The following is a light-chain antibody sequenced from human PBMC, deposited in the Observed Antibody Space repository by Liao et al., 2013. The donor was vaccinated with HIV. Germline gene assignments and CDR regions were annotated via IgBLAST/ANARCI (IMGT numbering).Light chain of an antibody. CDR1: KLGYKY. CDR2: QDT. J-gene: IGLJ1*01. Sequence: SYELTQPPSVSVSPGQTASITCSGDKLGYKYASWYQQKPGQSPLLVIYQDTKRPSGIPERFSGSNSGNTATLTISGTQAMDEADYYCQAWDTSTHVFGTGTKVTVL. CDR3: QAWDTSTHV. V-gene: IGLV3-1*01.